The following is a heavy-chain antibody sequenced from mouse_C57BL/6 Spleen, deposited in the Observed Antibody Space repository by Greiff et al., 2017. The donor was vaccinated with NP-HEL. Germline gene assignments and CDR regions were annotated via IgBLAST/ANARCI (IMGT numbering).Heavy chain of an antibody. J-gene: IGHJ2*01. CDR3: ARYYSNPFDY. CDR1: GYTFTSYG. CDR2: IFPRSGNT. V-gene: IGHV1-81*01. Sequence: VQLQQSGAELARPGASVTLSCKASGYTFTSYGISWVKQRTGQGLEWIGEIFPRSGNTYYNEKFKGKATLTADKSSSTAYMELRSLTSEDSAVYFCARYYSNPFDYWGQGTTLTVSS. D-gene: IGHD2-5*01.